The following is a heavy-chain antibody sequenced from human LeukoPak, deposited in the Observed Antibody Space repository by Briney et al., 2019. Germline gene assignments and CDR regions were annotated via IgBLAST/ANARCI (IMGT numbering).Heavy chain of an antibody. CDR2: ISSSSSYI. CDR3: ARDSVWGSPKYYFDY. J-gene: IGHJ4*02. V-gene: IGHV3-21*01. Sequence: GGSLRLSCAASGFTFSSYSMNWVRQAPGKGLEWVSSISSSSSYIYYADSVKGRFTISRDNAKNSLYLQMNSLRAEDTAVYYCARDSVWGSPKYYFDYWGQGTLVTVSS. CDR1: GFTFSSYS. D-gene: IGHD3-16*01.